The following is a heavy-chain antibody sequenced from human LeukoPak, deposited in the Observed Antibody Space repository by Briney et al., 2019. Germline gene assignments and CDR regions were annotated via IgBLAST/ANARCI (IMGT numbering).Heavy chain of an antibody. D-gene: IGHD1-26*01. CDR1: GLTFSDYS. J-gene: IGHJ4*02. CDR2: MSSSSNTI. Sequence: AGGSLRLSCAASGLTFSDYSMNWVRQAPGKGLERISYMSSSSNTIHYADSVKGRFTISRDNAKNSLFLQMDSLRVEDTAVYYCTRGIRWELLFNFWGQGSLVIVSS. V-gene: IGHV3-48*04. CDR3: TRGIRWELLFNF.